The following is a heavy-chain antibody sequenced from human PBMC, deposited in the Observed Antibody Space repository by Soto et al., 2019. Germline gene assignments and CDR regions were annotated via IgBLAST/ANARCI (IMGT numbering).Heavy chain of an antibody. V-gene: IGHV4-4*02. J-gene: IGHJ4*02. CDR3: ARYDYGSGDDYNIDF. Sequence: QVQLQESGPGLVKPSGTLSLTCAVSGDSIISMNWWSWVRQSPEKGLEWMGEIHHSGSTNYNPSLQSRVALSVDQSKNQFALRLTSVTAADTAVYYCARYDYGSGDDYNIDFWGQGTLVTVSS. D-gene: IGHD3-10*01. CDR2: IHHSGST. CDR1: GDSIISMNW.